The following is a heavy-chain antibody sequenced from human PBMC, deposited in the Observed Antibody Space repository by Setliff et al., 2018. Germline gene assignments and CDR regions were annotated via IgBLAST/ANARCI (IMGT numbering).Heavy chain of an antibody. CDR3: ARQVDTPMAPIDY. CDR1: GGSINSRTYY. CDR2: IYSSGST. Sequence: SETLSLTCTVSGGSINSRTYYWSWIRQSAGNKLEWIGHIYSSGSTEYNPSLKSRVTMSIDASKNQLSLKLSSVTAADSAIYYCARQVDTPMAPIDYWGQGTLVTVSS. J-gene: IGHJ4*02. D-gene: IGHD5-18*01. V-gene: IGHV4-61*09.